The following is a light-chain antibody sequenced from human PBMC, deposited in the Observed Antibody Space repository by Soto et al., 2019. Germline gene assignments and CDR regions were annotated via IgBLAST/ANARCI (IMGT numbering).Light chain of an antibody. J-gene: IGKJ1*01. CDR2: GAS. V-gene: IGKV3-15*01. CDR3: QQYDIWPPT. CDR1: QSVSSN. Sequence: EILLTQSPDTLSLSPGERASLSRRASQSVSSNLAWYQQKPGQAPRLLIYGASTRATGISARFSGSGSGTEFILTISSLQSEDFAVYYCQQYDIWPPTFGQGTKVDIK.